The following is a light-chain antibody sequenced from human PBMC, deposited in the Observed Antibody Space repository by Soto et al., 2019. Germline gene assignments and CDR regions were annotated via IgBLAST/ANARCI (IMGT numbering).Light chain of an antibody. Sequence: DIQMTQSPSSLSASVGDTITITCRASQSISNFLNWYQQKLGKAPKLLIFDTFTLQNGVPSRFSGSGSGTHYTLTISGLQPEDFATYYCQQSLRPPITFGQGTRLEMK. J-gene: IGKJ5*01. CDR3: QQSLRPPIT. V-gene: IGKV1-39*01. CDR1: QSISNF. CDR2: DTF.